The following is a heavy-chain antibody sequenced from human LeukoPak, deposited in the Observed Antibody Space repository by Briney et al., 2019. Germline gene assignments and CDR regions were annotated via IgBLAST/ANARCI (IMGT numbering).Heavy chain of an antibody. CDR3: ARAYCTSTSCYSGWL. Sequence: ASVKVSCKASGYTFTSYSMHWVRQAPGQGLEWMGIINPSGGSTSYAQKFQGRVTMTRDMSTSTVYMELSSLRSEDTAVYYCARAYCTSTSCYSGWLWGQGTLVTVSP. V-gene: IGHV1-46*01. D-gene: IGHD2-2*01. CDR2: INPSGGST. CDR1: GYTFTSYS. J-gene: IGHJ4*02.